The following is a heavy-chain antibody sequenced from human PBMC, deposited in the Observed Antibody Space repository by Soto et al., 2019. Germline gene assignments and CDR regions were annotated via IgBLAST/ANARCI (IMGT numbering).Heavy chain of an antibody. Sequence: SETLSLTCTVSGGSISSYYWIWIRQPPGKGLEWIGYIYYSGSTNYNPSLKSRVTISVDTSKNQFSLKLSSVTAVDTAVYYCARGYSGYDYYYYYYMDVWGKGTTVTVSS. CDR2: IYYSGST. J-gene: IGHJ6*03. V-gene: IGHV4-59*01. D-gene: IGHD5-12*01. CDR3: ARGYSGYDYYYYYYMDV. CDR1: GGSISSYY.